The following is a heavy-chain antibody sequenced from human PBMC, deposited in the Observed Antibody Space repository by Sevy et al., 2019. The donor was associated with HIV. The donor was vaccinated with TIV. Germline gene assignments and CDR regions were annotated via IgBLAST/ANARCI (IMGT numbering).Heavy chain of an antibody. Sequence: GGSMRLSCAASGFSFSSHAMHWVRQAPGKGLEWVAVISYEGTETFYAASVEGRFTISRDNSKNMLSLQINSLRPEDTAVYYCARDGGYSIKWYPLYWGHGTLVTVSS. CDR2: ISYEGTET. CDR3: ARDGGYSIKWYPLY. V-gene: IGHV3-30-3*01. J-gene: IGHJ4*01. D-gene: IGHD6-13*01. CDR1: GFSFSSHA.